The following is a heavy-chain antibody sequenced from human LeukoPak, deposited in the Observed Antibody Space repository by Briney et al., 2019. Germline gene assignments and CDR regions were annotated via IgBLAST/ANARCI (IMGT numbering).Heavy chain of an antibody. Sequence: KRSETLSLTCAVYGGSFSGYYWSWIRQPPGKGLEWIGESNHSGSTNYNPSLKSRVTISVDTSKNQFSLKLSSVTAADTAVYYCARHVGSCSSTSCYRTFWFDPWGQGTLVTVSS. D-gene: IGHD2-2*02. CDR1: GGSFSGYY. CDR2: SNHSGST. J-gene: IGHJ5*02. CDR3: ARHVGSCSSTSCYRTFWFDP. V-gene: IGHV4-34*01.